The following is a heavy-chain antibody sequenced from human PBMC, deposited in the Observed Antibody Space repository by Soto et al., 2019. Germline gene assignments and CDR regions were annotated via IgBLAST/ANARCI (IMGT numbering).Heavy chain of an antibody. Sequence: QVQLQESGPGLVKPSQTLSLTCTVSGGSISFGGNYWSWIRQHPGKGLEWIGYIYYSGTTYYSPSLKXXVXIXXDTSKNQFSLRLSSVTAADTAVYYCARVLGNAFDIWGQGTVVTVSS. CDR1: GGSISFGGNY. CDR2: IYYSGTT. CDR3: ARVLGNAFDI. V-gene: IGHV4-31*01. J-gene: IGHJ3*02.